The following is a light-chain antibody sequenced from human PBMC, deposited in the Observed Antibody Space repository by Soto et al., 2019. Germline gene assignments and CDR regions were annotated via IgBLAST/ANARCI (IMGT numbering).Light chain of an antibody. CDR1: QSISVW. Sequence: DIQMTQSPSTLSASVGDRVTITCRASQSISVWLAWYQQKPGKAPKLLIFDASTLESGVPSRFSGSGSGTDFTLTISSLQPDDFATYYCQQYSDSSGAFGQGTKVDIK. CDR2: DAS. V-gene: IGKV1-5*01. J-gene: IGKJ1*01. CDR3: QQYSDSSGA.